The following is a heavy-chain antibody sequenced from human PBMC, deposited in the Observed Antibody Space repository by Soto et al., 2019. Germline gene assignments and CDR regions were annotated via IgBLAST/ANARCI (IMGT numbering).Heavy chain of an antibody. Sequence: QVQLEQSGAEVKKPGASVKVSCKASGYTFTSYGISWVRQSPGQGLEWMGRISAYNGNTNYAQKLQNRVTMTTDTSTITAYMELRTLRSAHTAVYNCARVMGALRHWFDPWGQGTLVTVSS. D-gene: IGHD1-26*01. V-gene: IGHV1-18*01. J-gene: IGHJ5*02. CDR1: GYTFTSYG. CDR2: ISAYNGNT. CDR3: ARVMGALRHWFDP.